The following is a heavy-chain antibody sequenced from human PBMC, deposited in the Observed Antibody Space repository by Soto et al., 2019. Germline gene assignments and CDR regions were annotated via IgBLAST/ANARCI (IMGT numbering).Heavy chain of an antibody. CDR2: MYYSGST. D-gene: IGHD6-13*01. Sequence: QVQLQESGPGLVKPSETLSLTCTASDGSISSTSYYWVWIRQPPGKGLEWIGSMYYSGSTSYNPSLKSRVTMSVDTSNNQFSLRLKSVTAADTAVYYCARRTSSWHDRGQFDHWGQGTLVTVSS. CDR3: ARRTSSWHDRGQFDH. CDR1: DGSISSTSYY. J-gene: IGHJ5*02. V-gene: IGHV4-39*01.